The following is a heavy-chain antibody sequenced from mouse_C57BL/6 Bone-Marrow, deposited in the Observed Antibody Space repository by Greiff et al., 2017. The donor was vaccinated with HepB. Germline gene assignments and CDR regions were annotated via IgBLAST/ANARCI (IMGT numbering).Heavy chain of an antibody. CDR3: ARGGLGRDWYIDV. Sequence: QVQLQQSGPELVKPGASVKISCKASGYAFSSSWMNWVKQRPGKGLEWIGRIYPGDGDTNYNGKFKGKATLTADKSSSTAYMQLSSLTSEDSAVYVGARGGLGRDWYIDVWGTGTTVTVSS. J-gene: IGHJ1*03. CDR2: IYPGDGDT. CDR1: GYAFSSSW. V-gene: IGHV1-82*01. D-gene: IGHD4-1*01.